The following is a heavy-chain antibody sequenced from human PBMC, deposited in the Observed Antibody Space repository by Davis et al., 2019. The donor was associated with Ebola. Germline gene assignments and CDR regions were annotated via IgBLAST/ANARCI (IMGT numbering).Heavy chain of an antibody. V-gene: IGHV3-74*01. Sequence: GESLKISCAASEFTFSSYWMHWVRQAPGKGLVWVSRINSDGRTTAYADSVKGRFTISRDNAKNTLYLQMNTLRAEDTAVYYCARDTDILTGYYIYYGMDVWGQGTTVTVSS. CDR1: EFTFSSYW. CDR3: ARDTDILTGYYIYYGMDV. D-gene: IGHD3-9*01. J-gene: IGHJ6*02. CDR2: INSDGRTT.